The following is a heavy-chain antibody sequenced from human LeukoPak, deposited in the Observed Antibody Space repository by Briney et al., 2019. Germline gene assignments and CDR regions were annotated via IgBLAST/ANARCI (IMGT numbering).Heavy chain of an antibody. D-gene: IGHD3-22*01. CDR3: AREVYHYDSSGYYIDY. Sequence: PSETLSLTCTVSGGSISSYYWSWIRQPPGKGLEWIGYIYYSGSTNYNPSLKSRVTISVDTSKNQLSLKLSSVTAADTAVYYCAREVYHYDSSGYYIDYWGQGTLVTVSS. V-gene: IGHV4-59*01. CDR1: GGSISSYY. CDR2: IYYSGST. J-gene: IGHJ4*02.